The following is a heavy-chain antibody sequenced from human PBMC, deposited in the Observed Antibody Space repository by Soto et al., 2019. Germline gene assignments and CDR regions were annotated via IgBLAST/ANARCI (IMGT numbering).Heavy chain of an antibody. Sequence: EVLLLQSGGGLAQPGESLTLSCATSGFILSRHAMSWVRQAPGKGLDWVSVIGYRTTDTYYADSVKGRFTISRDEATNTVYLQMNNLRVEATAVYYCAKDRGGGWVIDYWGQGTLVTVSS. CDR3: AKDRGGGWVIDY. CDR2: IGYRTTDT. CDR1: GFILSRHA. D-gene: IGHD6-19*01. V-gene: IGHV3-23*01. J-gene: IGHJ4*02.